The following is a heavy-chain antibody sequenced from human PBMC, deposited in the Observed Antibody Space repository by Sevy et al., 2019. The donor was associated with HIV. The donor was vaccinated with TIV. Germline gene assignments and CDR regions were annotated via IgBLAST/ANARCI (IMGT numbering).Heavy chain of an antibody. V-gene: IGHV4-34*01. Sequence: SETPSLTCAVYGGSFSGYYWSWIRQPPGKGLEWIGEINHSGSTNYNPSLKSRVTISVDTSKNQFSLKLSSVTAADTAVYYCARHGTPRMDGGNSRGYYYYGMDVWGQGTTVTVSS. CDR1: GGSFSGYY. J-gene: IGHJ6*02. CDR2: INHSGST. D-gene: IGHD2-21*02. CDR3: ARHGTPRMDGGNSRGYYYYGMDV.